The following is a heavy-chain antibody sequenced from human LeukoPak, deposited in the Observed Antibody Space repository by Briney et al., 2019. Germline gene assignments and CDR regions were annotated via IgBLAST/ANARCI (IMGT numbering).Heavy chain of an antibody. CDR2: LSGSGDTT. Sequence: GGSLRLSCAASGFTFSSYAMNWVRQAPGKGLEWVSALSGSGDTTYYADSVKGRFTISRDNSKNTLYLQMNSLRAEDTAVYYCAKDHYDSSVGGGYFDYWGQGTLVTVSS. V-gene: IGHV3-23*01. CDR1: GFTFSSYA. D-gene: IGHD3-22*01. CDR3: AKDHYDSSVGGGYFDY. J-gene: IGHJ4*02.